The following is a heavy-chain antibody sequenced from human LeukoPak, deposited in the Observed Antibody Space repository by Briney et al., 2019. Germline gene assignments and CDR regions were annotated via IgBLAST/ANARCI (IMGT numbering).Heavy chain of an antibody. Sequence: PGGSLRLSCAASGFTFSNYGIHWVRQAPGKGLEWVAAISHDGSNKYYADSVKGRFTISSDNSKNTLYLQMNSLRAEDTAVYYCARDLNSSGSYWGQGTLVTVSS. V-gene: IGHV3-30*14. CDR2: ISHDGSNK. CDR1: GFTFSNYG. D-gene: IGHD3-22*01. J-gene: IGHJ4*02. CDR3: ARDLNSSGSY.